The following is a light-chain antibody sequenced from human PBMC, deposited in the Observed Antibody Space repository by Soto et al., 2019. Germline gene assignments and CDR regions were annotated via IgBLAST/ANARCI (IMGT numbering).Light chain of an antibody. V-gene: IGLV2-8*01. CDR2: EVS. CDR3: QSFDTRLSGWV. J-gene: IGLJ3*02. CDR1: SSDVGGYNY. Sequence: QSALTQPPSASGSPGQSVTISCTGTSSDVGGYNYVSWYQQHPGKAPKLMIYEVSKRPSGVPDRFSGSKSGNTASLTVSGLQAEDEADYYCQSFDTRLSGWVFGGGTQLTVL.